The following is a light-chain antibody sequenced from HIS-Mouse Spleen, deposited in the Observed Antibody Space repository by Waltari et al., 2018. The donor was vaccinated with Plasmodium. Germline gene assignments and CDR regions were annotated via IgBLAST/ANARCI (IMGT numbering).Light chain of an antibody. CDR3: HQSSSLPLT. V-gene: IGKV6-21*01. J-gene: IGKJ4*01. Sequence: EIVLTQSPDFQSVTPKEKVTITCRASQSIGSSLNWYQQKPDQSPKLLIKYASQSCTGVPSRFSGSGAGTDFALTINSLEAEDAATYDCHQSSSLPLTFGGGTKVEIK. CDR2: YAS. CDR1: QSIGSS.